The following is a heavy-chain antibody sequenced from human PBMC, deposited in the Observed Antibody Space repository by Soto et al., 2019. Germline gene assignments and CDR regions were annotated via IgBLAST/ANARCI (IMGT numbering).Heavy chain of an antibody. CDR3: ARGRYCSSTSCYDYWDYFDY. CDR2: IWYDGSNE. CDR1: GFTFSSSD. V-gene: IGHV3-33*01. D-gene: IGHD2-2*01. J-gene: IGHJ4*02. Sequence: QVQLVESGGGVVQPGRSLRLSCAASGFTFSSSDMHWVRQAPGKGLEWVAIIWYDGSNEYYADSVKGRFTISRDNSKNTLYLQMYSLRAEDTAVYYCARGRYCSSTSCYDYWDYFDYWGQGTLVTVSS.